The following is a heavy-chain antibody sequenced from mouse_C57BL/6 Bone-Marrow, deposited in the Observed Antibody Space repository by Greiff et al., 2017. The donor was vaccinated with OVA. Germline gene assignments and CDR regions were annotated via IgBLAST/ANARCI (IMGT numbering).Heavy chain of an antibody. D-gene: IGHD2-4*01. Sequence: VQLQQSGAELVRPGASVKLSCTASGFNIKDDYMHWVKQRPEQGLEWIGWIDPENGDTEYASKFQGKATITADTSSNTAYLQLCSLTSEDTSVYYCSTLIVIFAYWGQGTLVTVSA. CDR3: STLIVIFAY. CDR1: GFNIKDDY. CDR2: IDPENGDT. J-gene: IGHJ3*01. V-gene: IGHV14-4*01.